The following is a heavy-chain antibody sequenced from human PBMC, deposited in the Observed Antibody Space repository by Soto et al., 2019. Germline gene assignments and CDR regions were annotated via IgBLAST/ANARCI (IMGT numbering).Heavy chain of an antibody. CDR1: GFIFSDYD. CDR3: TRRFGY. Sequence: GSLRLSCAASGFIFSDYDMNWVRQTPEKGLEWVAHIKSGGRTTYYADFVKGRFSVSRDDAENSLYLQMNSLRADDTAVYYCTRRFGYWGQGTLVTVSS. CDR2: IKSGGRTT. V-gene: IGHV3-48*01. J-gene: IGHJ4*02.